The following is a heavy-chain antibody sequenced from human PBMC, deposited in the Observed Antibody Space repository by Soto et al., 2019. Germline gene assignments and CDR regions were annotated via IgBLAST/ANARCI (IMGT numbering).Heavy chain of an antibody. J-gene: IGHJ6*02. CDR1: GYSFTSYG. CDR3: ARDLTIVPATHPRLENYGMDV. Sequence: ASVKVTCKASGYSFTSYGISWVRRAPGQGLEWMGWISPYNGHTQFVERFQGRVTMTTDTSTKTAYMELRNLRSDDTAHYYCARDLTIVPATHPRLENYGMDVWVQGTTVTVSS. V-gene: IGHV1-18*01. CDR2: ISPYNGHT. D-gene: IGHD2-2*01.